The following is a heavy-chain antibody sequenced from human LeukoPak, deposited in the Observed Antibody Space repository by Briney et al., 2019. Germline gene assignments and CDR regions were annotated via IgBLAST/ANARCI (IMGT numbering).Heavy chain of an antibody. D-gene: IGHD3-9*01. CDR2: MSGRGGST. CDR1: GFTFSSYA. CDR3: AKKYYDILTGFTGQKMDV. V-gene: IGHV3-23*01. Sequence: GGSLRLSCAASGFTFSSYAMSWVRQAPGKGLEWVSAMSGRGGSTYYADSVKGRFTISRDNSKNTLYLQMNSLRAEDTAVYYCAKKYYDILTGFTGQKMDVWGQGTTVTVSS. J-gene: IGHJ6*02.